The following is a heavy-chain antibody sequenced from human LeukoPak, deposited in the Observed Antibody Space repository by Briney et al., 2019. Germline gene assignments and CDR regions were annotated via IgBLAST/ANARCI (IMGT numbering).Heavy chain of an antibody. CDR1: GFTFSSYS. CDR2: ISSSSSTI. CDR3: ARDRAVAGTKIDY. D-gene: IGHD6-19*01. J-gene: IGHJ4*02. V-gene: IGHV3-48*01. Sequence: PGGSLRLSCAASGFTFSSYSMNWVRQAPGKGLEWVSYISSSSSTIYYADSVKGRFTISRDNAKNSLYLQMNSLRAEDTAVYYCARDRAVAGTKIDYWGQGTLVTVSS.